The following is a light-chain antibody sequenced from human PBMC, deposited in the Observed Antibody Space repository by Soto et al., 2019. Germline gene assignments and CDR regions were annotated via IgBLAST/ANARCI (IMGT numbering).Light chain of an antibody. CDR3: CSYAGDTTFFG. CDR1: SSDVGSYYP. V-gene: IGLV2-23*02. Sequence: QSALTQPASMSGSPGQSITISCTGTSSDVGSYYPVSWFQQHPGKAPKLIIYEVNKRPSGVSDRFSGSKSGNTASLTISGLQAADEAEYYRCSYAGDTTFFGFGTGTKLTVL. CDR2: EVN. J-gene: IGLJ1*01.